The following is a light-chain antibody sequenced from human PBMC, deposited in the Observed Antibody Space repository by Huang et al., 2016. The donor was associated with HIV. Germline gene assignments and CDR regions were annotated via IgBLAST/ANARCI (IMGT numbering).Light chain of an antibody. J-gene: IGKJ4*01. V-gene: IGKV3-11*01. Sequence: EIVLTQSPATLSLSPGERATLSCRASQSVRSYLAWYQQNPGQAPRLLIHDASNRATGIPARFSGSGSGTDFTLTISSLEPEDFAVYYCQQRSNWVLTFGGGTKVDIK. CDR2: DAS. CDR3: QQRSNWVLT. CDR1: QSVRSY.